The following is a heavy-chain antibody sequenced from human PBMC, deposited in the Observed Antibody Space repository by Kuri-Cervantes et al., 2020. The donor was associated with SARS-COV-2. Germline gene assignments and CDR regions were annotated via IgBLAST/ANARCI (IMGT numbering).Heavy chain of an antibody. Sequence: GSLRLSCTVSGGSISSYYWSWIRQPPGKGLEWIGEINHSGSTNYNPSLKSRVTISVDTSKNQFSLKLSSVTAADTAVYYCARGLDYGDVYYGMGVWGQGTTVTVSS. J-gene: IGHJ6*02. CDR1: GGSISSYY. CDR2: INHSGST. D-gene: IGHD4-17*01. V-gene: IGHV4-34*01. CDR3: ARGLDYGDVYYGMGV.